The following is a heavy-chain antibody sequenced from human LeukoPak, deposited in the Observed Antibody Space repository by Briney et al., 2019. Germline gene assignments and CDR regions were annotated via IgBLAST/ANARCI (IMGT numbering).Heavy chain of an antibody. Sequence: GGSLRLSCAASGFTFSQFGMHWVRQAPGKGLEWAAIIWYDGSEKFYGDSVKGRFTISRDNSKNTLYLQMNSLGAEDTAVYYCARDRGTTSSAGYYFDYWGQGTLVTVSS. D-gene: IGHD6-6*01. J-gene: IGHJ4*02. CDR1: GFTFSQFG. V-gene: IGHV3-33*01. CDR2: IWYDGSEK. CDR3: ARDRGTTSSAGYYFDY.